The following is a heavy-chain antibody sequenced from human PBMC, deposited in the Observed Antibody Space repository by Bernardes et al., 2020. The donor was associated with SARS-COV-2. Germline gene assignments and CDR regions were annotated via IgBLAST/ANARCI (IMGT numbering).Heavy chain of an antibody. D-gene: IGHD3-22*01. CDR1: GFTFSTYA. V-gene: IGHV3-23*01. Sequence: GGSLRLSCAASGFTFSTYAMNWVRQAPGKGLEWVSGISDNGGSTYFADSVKGRFTISRDNSKNTLYLQMNSLGAEDTAIYYCAKGLYYYETSGFDFWGQGTLVTVSS. CDR3: AKGLYYYETSGFDF. J-gene: IGHJ4*02. CDR2: ISDNGGST.